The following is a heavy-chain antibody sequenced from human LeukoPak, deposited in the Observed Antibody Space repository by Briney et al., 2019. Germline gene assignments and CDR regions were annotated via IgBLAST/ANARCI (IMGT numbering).Heavy chain of an antibody. Sequence: PSETLSLTCTVSGGSISSYYWSWIRQPPGKGLEWIGYIYYSGSTNYNPSLKSRVTISVDTSKNQFSLKLSSVTAADTAVYYCARGTQQLDIQHWGQGTLVTVSS. CDR2: IYYSGST. V-gene: IGHV4-59*08. CDR1: GGSISSYY. CDR3: ARGTQQLDIQH. J-gene: IGHJ1*01. D-gene: IGHD6-13*01.